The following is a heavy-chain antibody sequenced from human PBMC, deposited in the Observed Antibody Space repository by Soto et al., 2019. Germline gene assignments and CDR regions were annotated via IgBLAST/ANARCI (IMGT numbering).Heavy chain of an antibody. D-gene: IGHD3-9*01. CDR2: ISGSGGST. CDR1: GFTFSSYA. V-gene: IGHV3-23*01. CDR3: ASIRVGDFDYDILTGYYGDY. J-gene: IGHJ4*02. Sequence: PGGSLRLSCAASGFTFSSYAMSWVRQAPGKWLEWVSAISGSGGSTYYADSVKGRFTISRDNSKNTLYLQMNSLRAENTAVYYCASIRVGDFDYDILTGYYGDYWGQGXLVTVYS.